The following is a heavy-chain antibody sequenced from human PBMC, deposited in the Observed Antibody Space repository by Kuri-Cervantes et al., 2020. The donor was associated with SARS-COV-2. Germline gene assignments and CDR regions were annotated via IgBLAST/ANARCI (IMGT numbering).Heavy chain of an antibody. CDR3: ARELTYYDFWSGYSPAYYFDY. V-gene: IGHV4-39*07. J-gene: IGHJ4*02. Sequence: SETLSLTCSVSGGSISSSSYYWGWIRQPPGKGLEWVGSISYSGSTYYNPSLKSRVTMSVDTSKNQFSLKLSSVTAADTAVCYCARELTYYDFWSGYSPAYYFDYWGQGTLVTVSS. D-gene: IGHD3-3*01. CDR1: GGSISSSSYY. CDR2: ISYSGST.